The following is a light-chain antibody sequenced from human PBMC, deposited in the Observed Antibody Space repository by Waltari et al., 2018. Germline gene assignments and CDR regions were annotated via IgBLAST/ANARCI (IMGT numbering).Light chain of an antibody. Sequence: QSAPTQPPPVSGAPRQRVTIPCSGSSSNIGDSAVNWYQQLPGKSPKLVIYYDDLLPSGVSDRFSGSKSGSSASLAISGLQSEDEAVYFCAAWDITLNALIFGGGTKLTVL. CDR3: AAWDITLNALI. CDR2: YDD. V-gene: IGLV1-36*01. CDR1: SSNIGDSA. J-gene: IGLJ2*01.